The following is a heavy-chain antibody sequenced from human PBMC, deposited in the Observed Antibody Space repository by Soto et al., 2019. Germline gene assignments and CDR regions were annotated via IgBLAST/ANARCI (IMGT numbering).Heavy chain of an antibody. Sequence: QPGGSLRLSCAASGFTFSGYGMHWVRQAPGKGLEWVAVISHDGTTQYYADSVKGRFTISRDNPKNTLYLQMNSLRTDDTAVYYCAKDQEDTSMFMPYWGQGTLVTVSS. CDR3: AKDQEDTSMFMPY. CDR2: ISHDGTTQ. V-gene: IGHV3-30*18. J-gene: IGHJ4*02. CDR1: GFTFSGYG. D-gene: IGHD5-18*01.